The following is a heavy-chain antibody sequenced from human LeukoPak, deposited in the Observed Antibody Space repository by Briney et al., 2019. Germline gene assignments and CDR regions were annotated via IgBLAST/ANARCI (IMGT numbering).Heavy chain of an antibody. CDR2: IIPIFGTA. J-gene: IGHJ1*01. Sequence: SVKVPCKASGGTFSSYAISWVRQAPGQGLEWMGGIIPIFGTANYAQKFQGRVTITTDESTSTAYMELSSLRSEDTAVYYCARDLYYYDSSGYSLGYFQHWGQGTLVTVSS. D-gene: IGHD3-22*01. CDR3: ARDLYYYDSSGYSLGYFQH. V-gene: IGHV1-69*05. CDR1: GGTFSSYA.